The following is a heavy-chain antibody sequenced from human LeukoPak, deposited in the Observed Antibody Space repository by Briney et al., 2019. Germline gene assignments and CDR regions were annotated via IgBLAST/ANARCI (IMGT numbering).Heavy chain of an antibody. Sequence: GESLKISCKGSGYSFTSHWIGWVRQMPGKGLEWMGIIYPGDSDTRYSPSLQGQVTISADKSISTASLQWSSLKASDTAMYYCAKITSGASYYFDYWGRGTLVTVSS. CDR1: GYSFTSHW. V-gene: IGHV5-51*01. J-gene: IGHJ4*02. D-gene: IGHD2-21*01. CDR3: AKITSGASYYFDY. CDR2: IYPGDSDT.